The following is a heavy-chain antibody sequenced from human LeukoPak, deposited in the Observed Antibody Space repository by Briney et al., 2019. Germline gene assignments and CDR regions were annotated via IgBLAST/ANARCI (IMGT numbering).Heavy chain of an antibody. CDR3: ARSLYDSSGYYPY. Sequence: GASVKVSCKASGYTFTGYYMHWVRQAPGQGLEWMGWINPNRGGTNYAQKFQGRVTMTRDTSISTAYMELSRLRSDDTAVYYCARSLYDSSGYYPYWGQGTLVTVSS. D-gene: IGHD3-22*01. CDR1: GYTFTGYY. CDR2: INPNRGGT. J-gene: IGHJ4*02. V-gene: IGHV1-2*02.